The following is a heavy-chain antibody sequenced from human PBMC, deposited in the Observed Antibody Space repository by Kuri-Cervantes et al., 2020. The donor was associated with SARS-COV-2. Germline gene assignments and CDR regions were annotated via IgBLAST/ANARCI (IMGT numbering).Heavy chain of an antibody. CDR2: IYHSGST. D-gene: IGHD2-2*01. Sequence: SETLSLTCTVSGYSISSGYYWGWIRQPPGKGLEWIGSIYHSGSTYYNPSLKSRVTISVDTSKNQFSLKPSSVTAADTAVYYCARVRYCSSTSCRLGWYFDLWGRGTLVTVSS. V-gene: IGHV4-38-2*02. CDR3: ARVRYCSSTSCRLGWYFDL. J-gene: IGHJ2*01. CDR1: GYSISSGYY.